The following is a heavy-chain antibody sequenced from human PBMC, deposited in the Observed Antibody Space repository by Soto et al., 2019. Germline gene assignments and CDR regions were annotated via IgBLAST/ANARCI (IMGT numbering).Heavy chain of an antibody. Sequence: GESLTISCKSSGYSFTSYLIGWVRQMPGKDLEWMGIIYPGDSYTRYIPSFQGQVTISADKSISTAYLKSSSLKASDTAMYYCARMEIAEAGKPYNRFDRWGQGNLVTVSS. J-gene: IGHJ5*02. CDR1: GYSFTSYL. CDR2: IYPGDSYT. V-gene: IGHV5-51*01. D-gene: IGHD6-13*01. CDR3: ARMEIAEAGKPYNRFDR.